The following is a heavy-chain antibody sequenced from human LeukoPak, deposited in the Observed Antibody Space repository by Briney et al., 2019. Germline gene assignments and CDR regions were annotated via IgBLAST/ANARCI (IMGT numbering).Heavy chain of an antibody. J-gene: IGHJ5*02. CDR2: ISGSGGST. CDR3: AKVGPAATTVHWFDP. D-gene: IGHD2-2*01. CDR1: GFTFSSPA. Sequence: PGGSLRLSCAASGFTFSSPAMSWVRQAPGKGLEWVSAISGSGGSTYYADSVKGRFTISRDNSKNTLYLQMNSLRAEDTAVYYCAKVGPAATTVHWFDPWGQGTLVTVSS. V-gene: IGHV3-23*01.